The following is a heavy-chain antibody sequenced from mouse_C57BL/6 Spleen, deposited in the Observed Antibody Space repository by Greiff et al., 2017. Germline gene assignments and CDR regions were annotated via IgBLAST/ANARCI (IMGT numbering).Heavy chain of an antibody. D-gene: IGHD2-4*01. CDR2: IWTGGGT. V-gene: IGHV2-9-1*01. Sequence: VHLVESGPGLVAPSQSLSITCTVSGFSLTSYAISWVRQPPGKGLEWLGVIWTGGGTNYNSALKSRLSISKDNSKSQVFLKMNSLQTDDTARYYCAREDDYDLYYFDYWGQGTTLTVSS. CDR1: GFSLTSYA. J-gene: IGHJ2*01. CDR3: AREDDYDLYYFDY.